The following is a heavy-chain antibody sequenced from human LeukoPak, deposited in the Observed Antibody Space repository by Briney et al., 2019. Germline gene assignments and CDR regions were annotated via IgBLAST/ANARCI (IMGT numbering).Heavy chain of an antibody. CDR2: ISYDGSNK. V-gene: IGHV3-30-3*01. CDR3: ARRWSRGVWGSYTHLNDAFDI. D-gene: IGHD3-16*01. CDR1: GFTFSTYA. Sequence: GGSLRLSCAACGFTFSTYAMHWVRQARGKGLEWVAVISYDGSNKYYADSVKGRFTISRDNSKNTLYLQMNSLRAEDTAVYYCARRWSRGVWGSYTHLNDAFDIWGQGTMVTVSS. J-gene: IGHJ3*02.